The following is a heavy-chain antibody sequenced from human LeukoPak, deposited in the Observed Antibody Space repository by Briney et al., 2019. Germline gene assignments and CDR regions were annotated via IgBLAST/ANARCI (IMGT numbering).Heavy chain of an antibody. Sequence: SETLSLTCTVSRGSINTYYWSWLRRPPGKGLEWIGDAYYSGSTNYNPSLRSRVTISVDTSKNHFSLSLSSVTAADTATYYCARGAARVPYYSNMDVWGQGTTVTVSS. CDR2: AYYSGST. CDR3: ARGAARVPYYSNMDV. J-gene: IGHJ6*02. CDR1: RGSINTYY. D-gene: IGHD6-6*01. V-gene: IGHV4-59*01.